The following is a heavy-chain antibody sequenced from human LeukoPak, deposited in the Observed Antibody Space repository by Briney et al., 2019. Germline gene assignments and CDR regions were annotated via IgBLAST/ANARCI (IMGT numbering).Heavy chain of an antibody. D-gene: IGHD2-15*01. CDR3: VRGPVAGRLYYFDY. CDR2: INHSGST. J-gene: IGHJ4*02. Sequence: SETLSLTCAVYGGSFSGYYWSWIRQPPGKGLEWIGEINHSGSTNYNPSLKSRVTISVDTSKNQFSLKLSSVTAADTAVYYCVRGPVAGRLYYFDYWGQGTLVTVSS. V-gene: IGHV4-34*01. CDR1: GGSFSGYY.